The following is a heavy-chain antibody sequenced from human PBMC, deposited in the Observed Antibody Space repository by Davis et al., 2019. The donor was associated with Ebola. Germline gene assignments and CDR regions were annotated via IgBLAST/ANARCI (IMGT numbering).Heavy chain of an antibody. D-gene: IGHD3-3*01. Sequence: GESLKISCAASGFTFSNFAMHWVRQAPGKGLEWVALISYDGTKKYYADSMKGRFTISRDTSKNTLYLQMNSLRAEDTAVYYCARVAYDFWSGYYYYYYGMDVWGQGTTVTVSS. V-gene: IGHV3-30-3*01. CDR1: GFTFSNFA. J-gene: IGHJ6*02. CDR3: ARVAYDFWSGYYYYYYGMDV. CDR2: ISYDGTKK.